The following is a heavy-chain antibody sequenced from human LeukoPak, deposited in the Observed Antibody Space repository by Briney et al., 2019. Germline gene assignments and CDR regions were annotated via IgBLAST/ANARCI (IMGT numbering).Heavy chain of an antibody. Sequence: PGGSLRLSCAASGFTFSSYAMHWVRQAPGKGLEWVSGISASGANTYYADSVKGRFTISRDNSKNTLYLQMNSLRAEDTAVYYCAGDSSGGSYDAFAIWGQGTMVTVSS. CDR1: GFTFSSYA. J-gene: IGHJ3*02. CDR3: AGDSSGGSYDAFAI. V-gene: IGHV3-23*01. CDR2: ISASGANT. D-gene: IGHD6-19*01.